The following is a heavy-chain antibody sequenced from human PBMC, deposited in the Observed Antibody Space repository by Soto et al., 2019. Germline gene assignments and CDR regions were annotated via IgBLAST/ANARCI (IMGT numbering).Heavy chain of an antibody. CDR1: GGSISSYY. CDR2: IYYSGST. V-gene: IGHV4-59*01. D-gene: IGHD7-27*01. J-gene: IGHJ3*02. CDR3: ARVPKINWDQDAFDI. Sequence: SETLSLTCTVSGGSISSYYWSWIRQPPGKGLEWIGYIYYSGSTNYNPSLKSRVTIAVDTSKNQFSLKLSSVTAADTAVDYCARVPKINWDQDAFDIWGQGTMVTVSS.